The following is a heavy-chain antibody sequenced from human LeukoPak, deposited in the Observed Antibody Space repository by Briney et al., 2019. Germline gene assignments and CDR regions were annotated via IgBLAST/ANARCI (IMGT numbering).Heavy chain of an antibody. CDR1: GFTFSSYA. J-gene: IGHJ3*02. CDR3: ARAVRTYYDFWSPHAFDI. CDR2: ISGSGGST. V-gene: IGHV3-23*01. Sequence: GGSLRLSCAASGFTFSSYAMSWVRQAPGKGLEWVSAISGSGGSTYYPGSVKGRFTISRENAKNSLYLQMNSLRAEDTAVYYCARAVRTYYDFWSPHAFDIWGQGTMVTVSS. D-gene: IGHD3-3*01.